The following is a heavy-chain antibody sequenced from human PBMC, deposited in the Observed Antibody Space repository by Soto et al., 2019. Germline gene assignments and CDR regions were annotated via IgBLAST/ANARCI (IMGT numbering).Heavy chain of an antibody. CDR3: ARQGNREEGFDY. V-gene: IGHV5-51*01. Sequence: PGESLKISCKGSGYYFPSYWIGWVRQMPGKGLEWMGIFYPGDSDTRYSPSFQGQVTISADRSISTAYLQWSSLKPSDTAMYYCARQGNREEGFDYWGQGTLVTVSS. J-gene: IGHJ4*02. CDR1: GYYFPSYW. CDR2: FYPGDSDT.